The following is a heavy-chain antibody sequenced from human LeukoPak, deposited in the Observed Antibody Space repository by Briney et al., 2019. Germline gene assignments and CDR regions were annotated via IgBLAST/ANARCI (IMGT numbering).Heavy chain of an antibody. Sequence: SGTLSLTCAVSGGSISSGGYSWSWIRQPPGKGLEWIGYIYYSGSTNYNPSLKSRVTISVDTSKNQFSLKLSSVTAADTAVYYCARLNPGGIYSYGTPDAFDIWGQGTMVTVSS. CDR2: IYYSGST. D-gene: IGHD5-18*01. CDR3: ARLNPGGIYSYGTPDAFDI. CDR1: GGSISSGGYS. V-gene: IGHV4-61*08. J-gene: IGHJ3*02.